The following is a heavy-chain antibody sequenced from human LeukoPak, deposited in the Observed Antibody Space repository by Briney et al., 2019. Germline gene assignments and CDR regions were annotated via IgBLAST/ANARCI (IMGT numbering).Heavy chain of an antibody. D-gene: IGHD2-2*01. Sequence: SETLSLTCTVSGYSINSGYYWSWIRQPPGKGLEWIGYIYYSGSTNYNPSLKSRVTISVDTSKNQFSLKLSSVTAADTAVYYCARVIVVPAAIKFDPWGQGTLVTVSS. CDR1: GYSINSGYY. CDR2: IYYSGST. V-gene: IGHV4-61*01. J-gene: IGHJ5*02. CDR3: ARVIVVPAAIKFDP.